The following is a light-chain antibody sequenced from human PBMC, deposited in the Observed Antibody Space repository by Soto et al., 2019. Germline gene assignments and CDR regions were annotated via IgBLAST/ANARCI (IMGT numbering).Light chain of an antibody. CDR1: SSDVGGYDY. V-gene: IGLV2-14*01. Sequence: QSALTQPASVSGSPGQSITISCTGTSSDVGGYDYVSWYQLHPGKAPKLIIFEVTDRPSGVSNRFSGSKSGNRASLTISGLRADDGADYYCSSFTTSNTVVFGTGTKVTVL. CDR3: SSFTTSNTVV. CDR2: EVT. J-gene: IGLJ1*01.